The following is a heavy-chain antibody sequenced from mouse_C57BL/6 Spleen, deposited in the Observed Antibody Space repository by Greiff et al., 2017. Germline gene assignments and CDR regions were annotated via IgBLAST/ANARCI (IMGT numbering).Heavy chain of an antibody. CDR3: ARGGSSYPPFDY. Sequence: QVQLQQPGAELVKPGASVKLSCKASGYTFTSYWMHWVKQRPGQGLEWIGMIHPNSGSTKYNEKFKSKATLTVDKSSSTAYMQLSSLTSEYSAVYYCARGGSSYPPFDYWGQGTTLTVSS. J-gene: IGHJ2*01. D-gene: IGHD1-1*01. CDR2: IHPNSGST. V-gene: IGHV1-64*01. CDR1: GYTFTSYW.